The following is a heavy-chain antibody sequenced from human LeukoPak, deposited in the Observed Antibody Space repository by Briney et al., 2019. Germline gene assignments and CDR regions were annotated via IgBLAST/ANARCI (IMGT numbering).Heavy chain of an antibody. CDR1: GYTFTGYY. Sequence: ASVKVSCKASGYTFTGYYIHWVRQAPGQGLEWMGWINPNSGGTNYAQKFQGRVTMTRDTPISTAYMELSRLRSDDTAVYYCARARKRSSARREDYYYMDVWGKGTTVTISS. J-gene: IGHJ6*03. D-gene: IGHD3-10*01. CDR2: INPNSGGT. V-gene: IGHV1-2*02. CDR3: ARARKRSSARREDYYYMDV.